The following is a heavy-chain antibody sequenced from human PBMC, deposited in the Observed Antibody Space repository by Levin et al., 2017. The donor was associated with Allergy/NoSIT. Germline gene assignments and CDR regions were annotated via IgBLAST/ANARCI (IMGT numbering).Heavy chain of an antibody. D-gene: IGHD6-13*01. CDR1: GGSFSGYY. CDR3: AYEWYSSSQYGMDV. J-gene: IGHJ6*02. Sequence: SETLSLTCAVYGGSFSGYYWSWIRQPPGKGLEWIGEINHSGSTNYNPSLKSRVTISVDTSKNQFSLKLSSVTAADTAVYYCAYEWYSSSQYGMDVWGQGTTVTVSS. V-gene: IGHV4-34*01. CDR2: INHSGST.